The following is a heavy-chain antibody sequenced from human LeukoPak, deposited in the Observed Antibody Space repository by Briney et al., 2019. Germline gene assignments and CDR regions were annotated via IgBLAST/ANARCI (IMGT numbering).Heavy chain of an antibody. CDR3: AKDSSIHLNYDFWSGYSRFDY. J-gene: IGHJ4*02. CDR1: GFTFSSYA. Sequence: GGSLRLSCAASGFTFSSYAMSWVRQAPGKGLEWVSAISGSGGSTYYADPVKGRFTISRDNSKNTLYLRMNSLRAEDTAVYYCAKDSSIHLNYDFWSGYSRFDYWGQGTLVTVSS. D-gene: IGHD3-3*01. V-gene: IGHV3-23*01. CDR2: ISGSGGST.